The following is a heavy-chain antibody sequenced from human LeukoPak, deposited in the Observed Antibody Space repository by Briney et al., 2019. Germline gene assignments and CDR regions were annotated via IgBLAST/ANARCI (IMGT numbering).Heavy chain of an antibody. CDR1: GFTFSHHN. D-gene: IGHD3-10*01. CDR2: ISSSGNTI. CDR3: ARDLYYGSASPRLDY. Sequence: GGSLRLSCAASGFTFSHHNMNWVRQVPGEGLEAVSYISSSGNTIYYADSVKGRFTISRDNAHGSLYLQMNSLRVEDTAIYYGARDLYYGSASPRLDYWGQGTLVTVSS. V-gene: IGHV3-48*01. J-gene: IGHJ4*02.